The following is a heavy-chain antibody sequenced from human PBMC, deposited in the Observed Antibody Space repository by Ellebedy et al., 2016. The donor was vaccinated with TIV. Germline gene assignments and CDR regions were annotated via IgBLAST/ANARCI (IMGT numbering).Heavy chain of an antibody. V-gene: IGHV1-46*01. CDR1: GYPFTNQF. D-gene: IGHD3-10*01. CDR2: IHPGAGST. Sequence: ASVKVSCKASGYPFTNQFIHWVRQAPGQGLEWMGIIHPGAGSTTYSQKFQGRLTMTRDTSTSTAYMEVNSLRAEDTAIYYCARESLFTMGRGPPNDAFDLWGQGTMVTVSS. CDR3: ARESLFTMGRGPPNDAFDL. J-gene: IGHJ3*01.